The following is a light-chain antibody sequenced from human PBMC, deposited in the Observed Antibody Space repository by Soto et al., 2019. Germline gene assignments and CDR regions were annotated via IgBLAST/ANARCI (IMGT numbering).Light chain of an antibody. CDR1: SSDVGTYIF. Sequence: QSALTQPPSASGSPGQSVTISCTGTSSDVGTYIFVSWYQQYPGKAPKLMIYEVSKRPSGVPDRFSGSKSGNTAYLTVSGLQLEDEADYYCSSYAGGDSVIFGGGTKVTVL. V-gene: IGLV2-8*01. J-gene: IGLJ2*01. CDR2: EVS. CDR3: SSYAGGDSVI.